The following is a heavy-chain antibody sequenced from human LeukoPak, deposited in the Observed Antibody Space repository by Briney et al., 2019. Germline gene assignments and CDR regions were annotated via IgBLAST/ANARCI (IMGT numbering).Heavy chain of an antibody. CDR1: GGSISSYY. D-gene: IGHD2/OR15-2a*01. CDR2: IYTSGST. J-gene: IGHJ1*01. CDR3: ATYSITGAWAEYFLH. Sequence: SETLSLTCTVSGGSISSYYWSWIRQPPGEGLEWIGRIYTSGSTNYNPSLKSRVTMSVDTSKNQFSLKLSSVTAADTAVYYCATYSITGAWAEYFLHWGLGTLVTVSS. V-gene: IGHV4-4*07.